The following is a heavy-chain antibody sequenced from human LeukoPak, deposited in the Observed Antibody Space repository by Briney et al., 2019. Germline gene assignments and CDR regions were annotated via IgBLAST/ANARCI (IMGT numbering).Heavy chain of an antibody. V-gene: IGHV3-48*01. J-gene: IGHJ4*02. Sequence: PGGSLRLSCAASGFTFSSYNMNWVRQAPGKGLEWVSSISYTSRARYYADSVKGRFTISRDNVKNSLYLQMDSLRVEDTAVYYCARAYCSSTSCFGWGQGTLVTASS. CDR2: ISYTSRAR. CDR3: ARAYCSSTSCFG. D-gene: IGHD2-2*01. CDR1: GFTFSSYN.